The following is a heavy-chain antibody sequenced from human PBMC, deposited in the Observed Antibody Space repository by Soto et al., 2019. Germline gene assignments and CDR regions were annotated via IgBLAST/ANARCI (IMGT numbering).Heavy chain of an antibody. CDR2: INHSGST. J-gene: IGHJ6*03. Sequence: SETLSLTCAVYGGSFSGYYWSWIRQPPGKGLEWIGEINHSGSTNYNPSLKSRVTISVDTSKNQFSLKLSSVTAADTAVYYCARGDTPGVYYYYMDVWGKGTTVTVSS. CDR1: GGSFSGYY. CDR3: ARGDTPGVYYYYMDV. D-gene: IGHD2-2*02. V-gene: IGHV4-34*01.